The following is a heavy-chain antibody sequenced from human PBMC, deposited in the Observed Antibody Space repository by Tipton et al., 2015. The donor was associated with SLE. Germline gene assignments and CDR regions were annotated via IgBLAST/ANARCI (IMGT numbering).Heavy chain of an antibody. Sequence: LRLSCAVYGGSFSVHYWGWSWIRQPPGKGLEWIGEINHSGGTNYNPSLKSRVTISVHTSKNQFSLKLSSVTAADTAVYYCARSGGSSSWYYFDDWGQGTLVTVSS. J-gene: IGHJ4*02. CDR3: ARSGGSSSWYYFDD. CDR2: INHSGGT. V-gene: IGHV4-34*01. D-gene: IGHD6-13*01. CDR1: GGSFSVHY.